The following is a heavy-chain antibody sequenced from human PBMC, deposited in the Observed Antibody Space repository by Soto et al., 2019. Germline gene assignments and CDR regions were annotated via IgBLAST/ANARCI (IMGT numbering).Heavy chain of an antibody. V-gene: IGHV3-15*07. CDR2: IKSKTDGGTT. CDR1: GFTFSNAC. D-gene: IGHD3-3*01. J-gene: IGHJ6*02. Sequence: EVQLVEPGGGLVKPGGSLRLSCAASGFTFSNACMNWVRQAPGKGLEWVGRIKSKTDGGTTDYAAPVKGRFTISRDDSKNTMYLQMNSLRTEDTALYYCTTLKGIDFWSATYGMDVWGQGTTVTVSS. CDR3: TTLKGIDFWSATYGMDV.